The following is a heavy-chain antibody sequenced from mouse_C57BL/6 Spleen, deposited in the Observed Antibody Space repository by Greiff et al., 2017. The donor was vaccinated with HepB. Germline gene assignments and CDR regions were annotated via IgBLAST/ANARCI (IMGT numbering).Heavy chain of an antibody. CDR3: ARADYGRGYYFDY. CDR2: IDPSDNET. J-gene: IGHJ2*01. Sequence: VQLQQSGAELVRPGSSVKLSCKASGYTFTSYWMHWVKQRPIQGLEWIGNIDPSDNETHYNQKFKDKATLTVDKSSSTAYMQLSSMTSENSAVYYCARADYGRGYYFDYWGQGTTLTVSS. CDR1: GYTFTSYW. D-gene: IGHD1-1*01. V-gene: IGHV1-52*01.